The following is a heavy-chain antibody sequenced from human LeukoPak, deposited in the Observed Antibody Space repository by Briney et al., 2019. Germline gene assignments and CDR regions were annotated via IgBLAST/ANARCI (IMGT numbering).Heavy chain of an antibody. J-gene: IGHJ4*02. D-gene: IGHD4-17*01. Sequence: ASVKVSCKASGYTFTSYGISWVRQAPGQGLEWMGWISAYNGNTNYAQELQGRVTMTTDTSTSTAYMELRSLRSDDTAVYYCARGQRYGDRLYYFDYWGQGTLVTVSS. V-gene: IGHV1-18*01. CDR1: GYTFTSYG. CDR2: ISAYNGNT. CDR3: ARGQRYGDRLYYFDY.